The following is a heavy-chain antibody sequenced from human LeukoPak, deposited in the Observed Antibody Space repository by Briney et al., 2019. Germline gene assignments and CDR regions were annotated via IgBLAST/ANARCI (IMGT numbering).Heavy chain of an antibody. CDR1: GGSISSYY. CDR3: ARVSFSSGWYIRHWFDP. CDR2: IYYSGST. D-gene: IGHD6-19*01. V-gene: IGHV4-59*01. Sequence: PSETLSLTCTVSGGSISSYYWSWIRQPPGKGLEWIGYIYYSGSTNYNPSLKSRVTISVDTSKNQFSLKLSSVTAADTAVYYCARVSFSSGWYIRHWFDPWGQGTLVTVSS. J-gene: IGHJ5*02.